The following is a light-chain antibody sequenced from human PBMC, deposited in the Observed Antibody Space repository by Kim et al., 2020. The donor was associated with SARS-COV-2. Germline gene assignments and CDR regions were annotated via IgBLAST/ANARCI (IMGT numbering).Light chain of an antibody. Sequence: SYELTQPLSVSVALGQTAKITCGGDNIGDKNVHWYQQKPDQAPVLVIYRDFNRPSGIPERFSGSNSGNMAILTISRAQAGDEADYYCQGWDYTSAVFGGGTPLTV. J-gene: IGLJ3*02. CDR2: RDF. CDR1: NIGDKN. V-gene: IGLV3-9*01. CDR3: QGWDYTSAV.